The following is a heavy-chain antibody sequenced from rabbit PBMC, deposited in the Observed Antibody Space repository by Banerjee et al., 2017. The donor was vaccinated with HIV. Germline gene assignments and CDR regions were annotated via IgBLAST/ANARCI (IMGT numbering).Heavy chain of an antibody. CDR3: ARSIDAGDAGYGYALGNL. D-gene: IGHD6-1*01. CDR1: GFSFSGSYW. V-gene: IGHV1S40*01. CDR2: ISTLSGST. Sequence: QSLEESGGDLVKPGASLTLTCTASGFSFSGSYWICWVRQAPGKGLELIACISTLSGSTYYASWAKGRFTISKTSSTTVTLQMTSLTAADTATYFCARSIDAGDAGYGYALGNLWGPGTLVTVS. J-gene: IGHJ4*01.